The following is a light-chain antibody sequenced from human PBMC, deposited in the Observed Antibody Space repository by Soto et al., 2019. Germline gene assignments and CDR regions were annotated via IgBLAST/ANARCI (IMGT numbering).Light chain of an antibody. CDR2: GAS. CDR1: QSVSSSY. V-gene: IGKV3-20*01. CDR3: QQYGSSPPWT. Sequence: EIVLTQSPGTLSLSPGERATLSCSASQSVSSSYLAWYQQKPGQAPRLLIYGASSRATGIPDRFSGSGSGTDFTLTISSLEPEDFAVYYCQQYGSSPPWTFGQGTNVEIK. J-gene: IGKJ1*01.